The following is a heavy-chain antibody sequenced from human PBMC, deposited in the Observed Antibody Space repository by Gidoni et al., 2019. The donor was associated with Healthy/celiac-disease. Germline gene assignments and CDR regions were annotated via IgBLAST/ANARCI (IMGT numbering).Heavy chain of an antibody. V-gene: IGHV3-48*03. CDR1: GFTFSSYE. CDR2: SSSSGSTI. J-gene: IGHJ6*02. Sequence: EVQLVESGGGLVQPGGSLRLSCAASGFTFSSYELNWVRQAPGKGLEWVSYSSSSGSTIYYADSVKGRFTISRDNAKNSLYLQMNSLRAEDTAVYYCARDLAPYSSSWYGGYGYYYYYYGMDVWGQGTTVTVSS. CDR3: ARDLAPYSSSWYGGYGYYYYYYGMDV. D-gene: IGHD6-13*01.